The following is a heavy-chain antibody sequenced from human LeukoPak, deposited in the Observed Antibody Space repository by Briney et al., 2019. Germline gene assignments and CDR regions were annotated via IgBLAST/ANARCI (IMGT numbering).Heavy chain of an antibody. D-gene: IGHD2-21*01. J-gene: IGHJ4*02. CDR3: AREKTACGGDCYDS. CDR1: GFTFSSYS. Sequence: GGSLRLSCAASGFTFSSYSMNWVRQAPGKGLEWVSSISSSSSYIYYADSVKGRFTISRDNAKNSLLLQMNSLRAEDTAVYYCAREKTACGGDCYDSWGQGTLVTVSS. V-gene: IGHV3-21*01. CDR2: ISSSSSYI.